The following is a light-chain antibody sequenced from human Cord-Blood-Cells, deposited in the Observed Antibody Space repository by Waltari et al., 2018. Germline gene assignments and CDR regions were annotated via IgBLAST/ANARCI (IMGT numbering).Light chain of an antibody. CDR1: QSISSY. CDR2: AAS. CDR3: QQSYSTLGYT. J-gene: IGKJ2*01. V-gene: IGKV1-39*01. Sequence: DIQMTQSPSSLSASVVDRVTITCRASQSISSYLNCNQQKPGKAPKLLIYAASSLQSVVPSRFIGSGSGTDFTLTISSLQPEDFATYYCQQSYSTLGYTFGQGTKLEIK.